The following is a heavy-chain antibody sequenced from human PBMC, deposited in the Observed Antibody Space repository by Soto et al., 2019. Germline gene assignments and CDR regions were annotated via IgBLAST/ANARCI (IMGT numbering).Heavy chain of an antibody. Sequence: GGSLRLSCAASGFTFSSYGMHWVRRAPGKGLEWVAVIWYDGSNKYYADSVKGRFTISRDNSKNTLYLQMNSLRAEDTAVYYCARAGIAVAGVHYYYYGMDVWGQGPTVTVYS. V-gene: IGHV3-33*01. D-gene: IGHD6-19*01. J-gene: IGHJ6*02. CDR2: IWYDGSNK. CDR1: GFTFSSYG. CDR3: ARAGIAVAGVHYYYYGMDV.